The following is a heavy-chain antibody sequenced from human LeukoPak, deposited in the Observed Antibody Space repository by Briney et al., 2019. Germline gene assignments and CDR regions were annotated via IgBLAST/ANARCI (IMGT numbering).Heavy chain of an antibody. CDR3: AKDRAAADPYEAVYWFDP. Sequence: VSLRLSCAASGFTFSSYAMSWVRQAPGKGLEWVSAITSSGGSTYYEDSVKGRFTISRDNSKNTLYLQMNSLRAEDTAVYYCAKDRAAADPYEAVYWFDPWGQGTLVTVSS. V-gene: IGHV3-23*01. CDR1: GFTFSSYA. D-gene: IGHD6-13*01. J-gene: IGHJ5*02. CDR2: ITSSGGST.